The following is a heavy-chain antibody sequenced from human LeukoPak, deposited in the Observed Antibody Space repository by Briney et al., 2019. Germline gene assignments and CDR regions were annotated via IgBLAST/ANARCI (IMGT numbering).Heavy chain of an antibody. CDR3: ARGPTYGSGRGYYYYYMDV. J-gene: IGHJ6*03. CDR1: GGTFSSYA. CDR2: IIPIFGTA. V-gene: IGHV1-69*13. D-gene: IGHD3-10*01. Sequence: ASVKVSCKASGGTFSSYAISWVRQAPGQGLEWMGGIIPIFGTANYAQKFQGRVTITADESTSTAYMELSSLRSEDTAVYYCARGPTYGSGRGYYYYYMDVWGKGTTVTISS.